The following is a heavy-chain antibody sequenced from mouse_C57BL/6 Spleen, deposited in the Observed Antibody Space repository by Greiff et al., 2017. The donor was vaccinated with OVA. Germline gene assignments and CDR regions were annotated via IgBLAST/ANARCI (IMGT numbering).Heavy chain of an antibody. CDR2: IHPNSGST. CDR3: ARGITTVVATEDYLDY. CDR1: GYTFTSYW. V-gene: IGHV1-64*01. D-gene: IGHD1-1*01. Sequence: QVQLQQPGAELVKPGASVKLSCTASGYTFTSYWMHWVKQRPGQGLEWIGMIHPNSGSTNYNEKFKSKATLTVDKSSSTAYMQLSSLTSEDSAVYYGARGITTVVATEDYLDYWGQGTTLTVSS. J-gene: IGHJ2*01.